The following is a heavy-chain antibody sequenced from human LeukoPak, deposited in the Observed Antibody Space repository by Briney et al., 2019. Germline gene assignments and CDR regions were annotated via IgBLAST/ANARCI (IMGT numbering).Heavy chain of an antibody. CDR1: GGTFSSYA. CDR2: IIPIFGTA. V-gene: IGHV1-69*13. Sequence: SVKVSCKASGGTFSSYAISWVRQAPGQGLEWMGGIIPIFGTANYAQKFQGRDTITADESTSTAYMELSSLRSEDTAVYYCARAGQLLRGNWFDPWGQGTLVTVSS. J-gene: IGHJ5*02. CDR3: ARAGQLLRGNWFDP. D-gene: IGHD2-2*01.